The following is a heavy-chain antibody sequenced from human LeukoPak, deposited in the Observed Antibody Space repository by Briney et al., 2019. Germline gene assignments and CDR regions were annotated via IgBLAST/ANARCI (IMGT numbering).Heavy chain of an antibody. J-gene: IGHJ1*01. D-gene: IGHD3-10*01. CDR1: GFTFGDYA. Sequence: GGSLRLSCTTSGFTFGDYALSWVRQAPGKGLEWVANINQDGSEKYYVDSVKGRFTISRDNAKDSLYLQMNTLRAEDTAVYYCARQEYYYDSGGFQHWGQGTLVTVSS. V-gene: IGHV3-7*01. CDR2: INQDGSEK. CDR3: ARQEYYYDSGGFQH.